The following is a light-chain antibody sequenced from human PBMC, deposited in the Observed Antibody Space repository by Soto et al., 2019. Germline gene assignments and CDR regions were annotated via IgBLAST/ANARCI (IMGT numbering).Light chain of an antibody. CDR1: QGIRND. CDR2: AAS. Sequence: AIPMTQSPSSLSASVGDRVTITCRASQGIRNDLGWYQQKQGKAPKLLIIAASSLQSGVPSRFIDSGTGTDFTLTISSLQPEDFATYYCLQDYNCPWTFGQGTKVEIK. CDR3: LQDYNCPWT. V-gene: IGKV1-6*01. J-gene: IGKJ1*01.